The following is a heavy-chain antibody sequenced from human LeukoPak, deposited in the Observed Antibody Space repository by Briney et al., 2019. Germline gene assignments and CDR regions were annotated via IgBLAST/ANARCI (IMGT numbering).Heavy chain of an antibody. CDR1: GFTFSSYS. CDR3: ARDRVDFWSGYRTCPFDY. D-gene: IGHD3-3*01. Sequence: GGSLRLSCAASGFTFSSYSMNWVRQAPGKGLEWVSSISSSSSYIYYADSVKGRFTISRDNAKNSLYLQMNSLRAEDTAVYYCARDRVDFWSGYRTCPFDYWGQGTLVTVSS. V-gene: IGHV3-21*01. J-gene: IGHJ4*02. CDR2: ISSSSSYI.